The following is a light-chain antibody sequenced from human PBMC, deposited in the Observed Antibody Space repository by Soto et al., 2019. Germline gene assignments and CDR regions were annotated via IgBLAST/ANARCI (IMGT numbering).Light chain of an antibody. CDR3: ISYTSSITWV. CDR2: EVS. J-gene: IGLJ3*02. CDR1: SSDVGGYNY. Sequence: QSALTQPASVSGSPGQSITISCTGTSSDVGGYNYVSWYQQHPGKAPKLMIYEVSNRPSGVSSRFAVSKSGNTAHLTISGLEAEYEADDYCISYTSSITWVFGGGTTVTVL. V-gene: IGLV2-14*01.